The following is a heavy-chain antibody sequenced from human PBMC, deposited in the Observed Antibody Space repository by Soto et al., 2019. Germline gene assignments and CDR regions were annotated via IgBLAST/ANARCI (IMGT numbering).Heavy chain of an antibody. CDR1: GFTVSNKY. CDR2: IYAGGDT. D-gene: IGHD2-2*01. CDR3: AKATPAKFDY. Sequence: PGGSLRLSCAASGFTVSNKYRSWVRQAPGKGLEWVSVIYAGGDTYYADSVKGRFTISRDNSKNTLLLQMNSLRAEDAAVYYCAKATPAKFDYWGQGSLVTVSS. V-gene: IGHV3-66*01. J-gene: IGHJ4*02.